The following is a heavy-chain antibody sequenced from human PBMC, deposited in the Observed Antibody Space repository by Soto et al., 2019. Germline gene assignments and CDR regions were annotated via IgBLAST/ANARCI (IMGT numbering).Heavy chain of an antibody. V-gene: IGHV3-33*08. Sequence: QVQLVESGGGVVQPGGSLRLSCAASGFTFSYYGFHWVRQAPGKGLEWVAVMHTGGNEKYYVDSVKGRFTVSRDDSRNMDYLEMSGLRAEDTSDYFCARDADTTGHYSQFDLWGRGALVAVS. CDR1: GFTFSYYG. J-gene: IGHJ5*02. D-gene: IGHD3-9*01. CDR3: ARDADTTGHYSQFDL. CDR2: MHTGGNEK.